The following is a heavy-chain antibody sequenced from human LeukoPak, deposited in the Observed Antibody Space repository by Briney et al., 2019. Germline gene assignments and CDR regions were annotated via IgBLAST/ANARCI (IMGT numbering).Heavy chain of an antibody. CDR1: GGTFSSYA. V-gene: IGHV1-8*02. CDR2: MNPNSGNT. Sequence: GASVKVSCKASGGTFSSYAISWVRQAPGQGLEWMGWMNPNSGNTGYAQKFQGRVTMTRNTSISTAYMELSSLRSEDTAVYYCARGRGYCSSTSCRPRWFDPWGQGTLVTVSS. J-gene: IGHJ5*02. D-gene: IGHD2-2*01. CDR3: ARGRGYCSSTSCRPRWFDP.